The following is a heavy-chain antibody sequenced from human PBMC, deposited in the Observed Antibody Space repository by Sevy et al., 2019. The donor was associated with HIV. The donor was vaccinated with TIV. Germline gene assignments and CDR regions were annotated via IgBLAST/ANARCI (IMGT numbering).Heavy chain of an antibody. Sequence: GGSLRLSCAASGFTFSGSAMHWVRQASGKGLEWVGRIRSKANSYATAYAASVKGRFTISRDDSKNTAYLQMNSLKTEDTAVYYCTRHLEYSSSFYYYYGMDVWGQGTTVTVSS. D-gene: IGHD6-6*01. CDR2: IRSKANSYAT. J-gene: IGHJ6*02. CDR3: TRHLEYSSSFYYYYGMDV. CDR1: GFTFSGSA. V-gene: IGHV3-73*01.